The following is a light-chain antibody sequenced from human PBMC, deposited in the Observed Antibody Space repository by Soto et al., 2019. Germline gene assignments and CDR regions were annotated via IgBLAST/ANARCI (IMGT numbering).Light chain of an antibody. CDR3: QQRNVWPPIT. CDR2: DST. J-gene: IGKJ5*01. V-gene: IGKV3-11*01. Sequence: VLTQSAATLSLSPGERATLSCRASQSIHTSLAWYQQKPGQPPRLVVYDSTLRANGVPDRFGGSRSGTEFTLTINNLEPEDFAVYYCQQRNVWPPITFGQGTLLEI. CDR1: QSIHTS.